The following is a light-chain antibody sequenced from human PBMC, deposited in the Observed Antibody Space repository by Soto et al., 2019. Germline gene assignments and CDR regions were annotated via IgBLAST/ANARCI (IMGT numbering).Light chain of an antibody. CDR3: QQYHNWPIT. J-gene: IGKJ5*01. Sequence: VITQSPATLSVSPGESATLSCRASQSVSSNLAWHQQKPGQAPRILMYDASTRATGISARFSGSGSGTEFTLTISSLQSEDFAVYYCQQYHNWPITFGQGTRLEI. CDR2: DAS. CDR1: QSVSSN. V-gene: IGKV3-15*01.